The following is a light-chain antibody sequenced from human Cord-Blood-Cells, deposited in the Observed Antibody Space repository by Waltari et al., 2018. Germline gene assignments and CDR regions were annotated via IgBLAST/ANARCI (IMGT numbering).Light chain of an antibody. CDR3: QQYYSTPPIT. Sequence: DIVMTQSPDSLAVSLGERATINCKSSQSVLYSSNNKNYLAWYQQKPGQPPKLLIYWASARGSGVPDRFSGSGSGTEFTLTISSLQSEDVAVYYCQQYYSTPPITFGQGTRLEIK. J-gene: IGKJ5*01. CDR2: WAS. CDR1: QSVLYSSNNKNY. V-gene: IGKV4-1*01.